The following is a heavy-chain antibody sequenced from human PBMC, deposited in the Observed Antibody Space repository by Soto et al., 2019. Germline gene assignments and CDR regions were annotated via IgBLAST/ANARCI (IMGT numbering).Heavy chain of an antibody. CDR3: ARTLGSNAAFDY. J-gene: IGHJ4*02. D-gene: IGHD2-15*01. CDR1: GGSISSGGYY. V-gene: IGHV4-31*03. Sequence: QVQLQESGPGLVKPSQTLSLTCTFSGGSISSGGYYWSWIRQHPGKGMEWIGYIYYSGSTYYKPSVKSRVTISGDTSKNQFYLKLSSVTAADTAVYYCARTLGSNAAFDYWGQGTLVTVSS. CDR2: IYYSGST.